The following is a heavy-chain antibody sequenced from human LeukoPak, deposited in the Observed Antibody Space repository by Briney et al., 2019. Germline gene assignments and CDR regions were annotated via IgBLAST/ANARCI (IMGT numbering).Heavy chain of an antibody. CDR3: ARGHSIEPYYYYYYMDV. Sequence: SETLSLTCTVSGDSISSYYCSWNRQPPGKGLEWIGYIYYSGSTSYNPSLKSRVTIPLDTSNNQFSLKLRSVTAADTAVYYCARGHSIEPYYYYYYMDVWGKGTTVTVSS. D-gene: IGHD4-11*01. V-gene: IGHV4-59*01. CDR1: GDSISSYY. CDR2: IYYSGST. J-gene: IGHJ6*03.